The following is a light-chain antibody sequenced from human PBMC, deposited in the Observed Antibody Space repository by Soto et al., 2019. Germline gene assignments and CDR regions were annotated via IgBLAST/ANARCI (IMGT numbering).Light chain of an antibody. V-gene: IGKV3-20*01. Sequence: DIVLTQSPGTLSLSPGERATLSCRASQSVSSTFFAWYQQKPGQAPRLLMFGASNRATGIPDRFSGSGSGTDFTLTISRLELEDFAMYYCQQYGTSPRGTFGQGTKVDIK. CDR3: QQYGTSPRGT. CDR1: QSVSSTF. J-gene: IGKJ1*01. CDR2: GAS.